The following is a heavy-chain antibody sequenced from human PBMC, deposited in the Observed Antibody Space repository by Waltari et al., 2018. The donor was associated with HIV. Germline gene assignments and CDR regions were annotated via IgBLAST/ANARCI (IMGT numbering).Heavy chain of an antibody. D-gene: IGHD2-15*01. V-gene: IGHV3-64D*06. Sequence: EVQLVESGGGLVQPGGSLRLSCSASGFTFSSSAMYWVRQAPGKGLEYVSAISKNGHSTYYADSVKGRFTISRDNSKNTLNLQMSSLRAEDTAVYYCVKEGGYCSGGRCYYYGMDVWGQGTTVTVSS. J-gene: IGHJ6*02. CDR2: ISKNGHST. CDR1: GFTFSSSA. CDR3: VKEGGYCSGGRCYYYGMDV.